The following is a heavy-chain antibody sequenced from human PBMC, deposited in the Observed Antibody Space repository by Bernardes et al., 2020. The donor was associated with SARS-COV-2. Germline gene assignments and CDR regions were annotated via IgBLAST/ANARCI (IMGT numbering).Heavy chain of an antibody. Sequence: SETLSLTCVVYGGSFSSHYWAWIRQPPGRGLEWVGEINHSGSSTYNPSLKSRVTLSVDTSKMQFSLKLTSVNAADMAVYYCARGASFGFLSAYSFGRGGPFDPWGQGVLVTVAS. CDR2: INHSGSS. V-gene: IGHV4-34*01. CDR3: ARGASFGFLSAYSFGRGGPFDP. D-gene: IGHD3-3*01. CDR1: GGSFSSHY. J-gene: IGHJ5*02.